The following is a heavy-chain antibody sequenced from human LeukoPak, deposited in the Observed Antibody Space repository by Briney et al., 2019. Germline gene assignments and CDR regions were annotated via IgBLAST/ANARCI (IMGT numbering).Heavy chain of an antibody. CDR3: ARDSLGIVDY. CDR1: GFTFSSYA. Sequence: GGSLRLSCAASGFTFSSYAMSWVRQAPGKRLEWVSAISGSGGSTYYPDSVRGRFTISRDNSRNTLYLQMNSLRAEDTAVYYCARDSLGIVDYWGQGTLVTVSS. J-gene: IGHJ4*02. D-gene: IGHD7-27*01. V-gene: IGHV3-23*01. CDR2: ISGSGGST.